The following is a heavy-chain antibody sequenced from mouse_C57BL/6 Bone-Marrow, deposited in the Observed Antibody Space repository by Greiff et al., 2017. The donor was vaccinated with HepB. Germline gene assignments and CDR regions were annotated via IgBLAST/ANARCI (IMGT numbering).Heavy chain of an antibody. J-gene: IGHJ4*01. Sequence: VQLQQSGPELVKPGASVKISCKASGYTFTDYYINWVKQRPGQGLEWIGWIFPGSGSTYYNEKFKGKATLTVDKSSSTAYMLLSSLTSEDSAVYFCARSTMVTTRTRLYAMDYWGQGTSVTVSS. CDR2: IFPGSGST. CDR3: ARSTMVTTRTRLYAMDY. V-gene: IGHV1-75*01. D-gene: IGHD2-2*01. CDR1: GYTFTDYY.